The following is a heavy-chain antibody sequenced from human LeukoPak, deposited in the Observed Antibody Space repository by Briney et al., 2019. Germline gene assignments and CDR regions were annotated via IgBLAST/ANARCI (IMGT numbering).Heavy chain of an antibody. CDR2: INPTGTYT. Sequence: ASVKVSCEASGYRFTSTYMHWVRQAPGQGLEWVGLINPTGTYTKYAQKFQGRVSMTRDTSTSTDYMELRSLTSEDSAVYYCARDQSGSTTVTVTTDYWYFDVWGRGTLVTVSS. D-gene: IGHD4-17*01. V-gene: IGHV1-46*01. CDR3: ARDQSGSTTVTVTTDYWYFDV. J-gene: IGHJ2*01. CDR1: GYRFTSTY.